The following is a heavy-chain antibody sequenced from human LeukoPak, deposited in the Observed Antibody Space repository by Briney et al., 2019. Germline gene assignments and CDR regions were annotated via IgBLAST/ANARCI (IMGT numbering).Heavy chain of an antibody. CDR2: IYYSGST. CDR3: ARTVPETAISFDY. D-gene: IGHD1-1*01. V-gene: IGHV4-30-4*08. Sequence: PSETLSLTCTVSGGPISSGDYYWSWIRQPPGKGLEWIGYIYYSGSTYYNPSLKSRVTISVDTSKNQFSLKLSSVTAADTAVYYCARTVPETAISFDYWGQGTLVTVSS. CDR1: GGPISSGDYY. J-gene: IGHJ4*02.